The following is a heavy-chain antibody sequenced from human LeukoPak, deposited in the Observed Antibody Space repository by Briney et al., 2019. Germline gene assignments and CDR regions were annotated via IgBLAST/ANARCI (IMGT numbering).Heavy chain of an antibody. J-gene: IGHJ5*02. Sequence: GGSLRLSCAASGFTFSSYAMHWVRQAPGKGLEWVAVISYDGSNKYYADSVKGRFTISRDNSKNTLYLQMNSLRAEDAAVYYCARHAETSIALDPWGQGTLVTVSS. V-gene: IGHV3-30*04. CDR3: ARHAETSIALDP. CDR2: ISYDGSNK. D-gene: IGHD2-2*01. CDR1: GFTFSSYA.